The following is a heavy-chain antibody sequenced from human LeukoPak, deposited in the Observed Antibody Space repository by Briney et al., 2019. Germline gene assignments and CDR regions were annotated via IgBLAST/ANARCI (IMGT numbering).Heavy chain of an antibody. J-gene: IGHJ4*02. CDR2: INAGNGNT. V-gene: IGHV1-3*01. CDR3: ARSAGYYGSGTSDY. Sequence: ASVKVSCKASGYTFTSYAMHWVRQAPGQRLEWMGWINAGNGNTKYSQKFQGRVTITRDTSASTAYMVLSSLRSEDTAVYYCARSAGYYGSGTSDYWGQGTLVTVSS. D-gene: IGHD3-10*01. CDR1: GYTFTSYA.